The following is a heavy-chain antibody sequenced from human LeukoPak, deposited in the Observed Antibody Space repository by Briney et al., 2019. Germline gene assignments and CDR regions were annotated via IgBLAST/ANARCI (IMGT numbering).Heavy chain of an antibody. V-gene: IGHV4-39*01. D-gene: IGHD2-15*01. J-gene: IGHJ4*02. CDR1: GGSISSGGHY. CDR3: ARLVCSGGSCPAEFDY. Sequence: SETLSLTCIVSGGSISSGGHYWGWIRQPPGKGLEWIGSIYYSGSTHYNPSLNSRVTIFIDMSKNQFSLKLSSVTATDTAVYYCARLVCSGGSCPAEFDYWGQGTLVTVSS. CDR2: IYYSGST.